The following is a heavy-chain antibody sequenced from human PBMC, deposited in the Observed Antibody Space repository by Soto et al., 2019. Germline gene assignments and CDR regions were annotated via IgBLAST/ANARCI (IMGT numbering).Heavy chain of an antibody. CDR3: ARELGGFIYYGAGSSLFAP. D-gene: IGHD3-10*01. CDR2: IKKDGREK. CDR1: GFTLRTEW. Sequence: GAPRLSKGGSGFTLRTEWDIVCRPGPEKGQGWVAKIKKDGREKYYVDSVKGRFTISRANAKNSLYLKMNSLRAEDTAVYYCARELGGFIYYGAGSSLFAPWGRGTLDPGSS. V-gene: IGHV3-7*01. J-gene: IGHJ5*02.